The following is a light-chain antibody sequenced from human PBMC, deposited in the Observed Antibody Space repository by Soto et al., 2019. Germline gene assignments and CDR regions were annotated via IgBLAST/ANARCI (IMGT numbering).Light chain of an antibody. J-gene: IGKJ1*01. CDR1: QSVGTW. CDR2: GAS. Sequence: DIQMTQSPSTLSASVGGRVTITCRASQSVGTWVAWYQQKPGKAPKLLIYGASNLESGVPSRFSGSGYGTEFTLTISSLQPDDFATYYCQQYNTFWTFGPGTKVDI. CDR3: QQYNTFWT. V-gene: IGKV1-5*01.